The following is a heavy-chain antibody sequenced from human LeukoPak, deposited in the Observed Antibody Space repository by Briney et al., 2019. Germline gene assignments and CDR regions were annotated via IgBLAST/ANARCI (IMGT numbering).Heavy chain of an antibody. J-gene: IGHJ4*02. CDR2: IYYTGST. CDR3: ASGRYSYADEF. CDR1: GGSIGSYY. V-gene: IGHV4-59*01. Sequence: SETLSLTCTVSGGSIGSYYWSWIRQPPGKGLEWIGFIYYTGSTNYNPSLKSRLTVSLDTSKNQFSLELRSVTAADTAVYYCASGRYSYADEFWGLGTLVTVSS. D-gene: IGHD5-18*01.